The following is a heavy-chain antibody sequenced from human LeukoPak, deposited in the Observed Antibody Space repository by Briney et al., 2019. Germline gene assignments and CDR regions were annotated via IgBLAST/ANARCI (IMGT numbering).Heavy chain of an antibody. CDR3: ASGGYDFWSGYPLRAFDI. V-gene: IGHV4-30-4*08. Sequence: SQTLSLTCTVSGGSISSGDYYWSWIRQPPGKGLEWIGYIYYSGSTYYNPSLKSRVTISVDTSKNQFSLKLSSVTAADTAVYYCASGGYDFWSGYPLRAFDIWGQGTMVTVSS. CDR2: IYYSGST. D-gene: IGHD3-3*01. J-gene: IGHJ3*02. CDR1: GGSISSGDYY.